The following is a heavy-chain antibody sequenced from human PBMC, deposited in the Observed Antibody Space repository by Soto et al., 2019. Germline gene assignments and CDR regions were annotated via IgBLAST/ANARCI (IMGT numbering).Heavy chain of an antibody. CDR1: GYTFTSYD. D-gene: IGHD3-9*01. V-gene: IGHV1-8*01. CDR2: MNANSGNT. Sequence: QVQLVQSGAEVKKPGASVKVSCKASGYTFTSYDINWVRQATGQGLEWMGWMNANSGNTGYEQKFQGRVTMTRHTPISTAYMELSSVRSENTAVYYCASDYDILTCYNRDDFDIWGKGTMVTVSS. CDR3: ASDYDILTCYNRDDFDI. J-gene: IGHJ3*02.